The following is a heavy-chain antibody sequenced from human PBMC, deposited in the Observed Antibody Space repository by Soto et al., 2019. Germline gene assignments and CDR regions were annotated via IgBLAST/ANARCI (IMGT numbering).Heavy chain of an antibody. Sequence: RGSLILSCASSVFTFSIYAMSWVRQAPGKGLEWVSAISGSGGSTYYADSVKGRFTISRDNSKNTLYLQMNSLRAEDTAVYYCAKVRDYIPFDYWGQGTLVTVSS. V-gene: IGHV3-23*01. D-gene: IGHD4-4*01. CDR1: VFTFSIYA. CDR3: AKVRDYIPFDY. J-gene: IGHJ4*02. CDR2: ISGSGGST.